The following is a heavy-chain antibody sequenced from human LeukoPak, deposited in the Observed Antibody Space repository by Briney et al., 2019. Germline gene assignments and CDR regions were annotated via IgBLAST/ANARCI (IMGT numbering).Heavy chain of an antibody. CDR1: GGSISSYY. D-gene: IGHD6-19*01. CDR3: ARHSFSSGWKSFDY. Sequence: PSETLSLTCTVSGGSISSYYWSWIRQPPGKGLEWIGYIYYSGSTYYNPSLKSRVTISVDTSKNQLSLKLSSVTAADTAVYSCARHSFSSGWKSFDYWGQGTLVTVSS. J-gene: IGHJ4*02. CDR2: IYYSGST. V-gene: IGHV4-59*04.